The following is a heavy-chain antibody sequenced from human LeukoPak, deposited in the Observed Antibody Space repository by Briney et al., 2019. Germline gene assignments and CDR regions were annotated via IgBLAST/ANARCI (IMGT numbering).Heavy chain of an antibody. CDR3: ARARRPTYYFDY. J-gene: IGHJ4*02. V-gene: IGHV4-31*03. CDR1: GGSISSGGYY. Sequence: PSETLSLTCTVSGGSISSGGYYWSWIRQHPGKGLEWFGYIYYSGSTYYNPSLKSRVTISVDTSKNQFSLKLSSVTAADTAVYYCARARRPTYYFDYWGQGTLVTVSS. CDR2: IYYSGST.